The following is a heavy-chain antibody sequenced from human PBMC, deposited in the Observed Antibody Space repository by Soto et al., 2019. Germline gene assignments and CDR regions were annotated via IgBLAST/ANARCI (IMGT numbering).Heavy chain of an antibody. J-gene: IGHJ3*02. V-gene: IGHV3-48*01. D-gene: IGHD3-10*01. CDR3: ARDTPITMVRTDAFDI. CDR2: ISSSSSTI. Sequence: PGGSLRLSCAASGFTFSSYSMNWVRQAPGKGLEWVSYISSSSSTIYYADSVKGRFTISRDNAKNSLYLQMNSLRAEDTAVYYCARDTPITMVRTDAFDIWGQGTMVTVSS. CDR1: GFTFSSYS.